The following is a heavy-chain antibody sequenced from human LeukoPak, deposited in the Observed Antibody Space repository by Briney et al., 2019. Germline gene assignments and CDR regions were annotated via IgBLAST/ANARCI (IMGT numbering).Heavy chain of an antibody. V-gene: IGHV3-23*01. CDR2: ISGTGGST. D-gene: IGHD6-13*01. J-gene: IGHJ4*02. CDR1: GFTFSSYA. CDR3: AKRLVYSSSWYYFDY. Sequence: GGSLRLSCAASGFTFSSYAMSWVRQAPGKGLEWVSVISGTGGSTCYADSVKGRFTISRDNSKNTLYVQMNSLRAEDTAVYYCAKRLVYSSSWYYFDYWGQGTLVTVSS.